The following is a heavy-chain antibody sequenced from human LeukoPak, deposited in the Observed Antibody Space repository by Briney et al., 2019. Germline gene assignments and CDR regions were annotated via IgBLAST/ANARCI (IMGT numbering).Heavy chain of an antibody. J-gene: IGHJ4*02. CDR1: GFTFSNYA. V-gene: IGHV3-15*01. Sequence: PGGSLRLSCAASGFTFSNYAMSWVRQAPGKGLEWVGRIKSKTDDGTTESAAPVKGRFTISRDDSKNTLYLQMNSLKTEDTAVYYCTTGPYDYWGQGTLVTVSS. CDR2: IKSKTDDGTT. CDR3: TTGPYDY.